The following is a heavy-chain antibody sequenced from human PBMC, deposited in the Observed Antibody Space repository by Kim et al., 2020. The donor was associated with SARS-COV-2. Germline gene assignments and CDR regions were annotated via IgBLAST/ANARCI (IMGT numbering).Heavy chain of an antibody. J-gene: IGHJ4*02. V-gene: IGHV3-7*01. Sequence: GGSLRLSCAASGFTFSNFWMSWVRQAPGKGLEWMANIKEDGSKKYYVDSVKGRFTISRDNAKRSLFLQMNSLRAEDTAVYFCARGRVRGTYSDYWGQGTLVTVSS. D-gene: IGHD3-16*01. CDR3: ARGRVRGTYSDY. CDR1: GFTFSNFW. CDR2: IKEDGSKK.